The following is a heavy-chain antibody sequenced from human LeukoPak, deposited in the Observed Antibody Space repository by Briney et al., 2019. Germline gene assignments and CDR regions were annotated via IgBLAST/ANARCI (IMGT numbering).Heavy chain of an antibody. Sequence: GVALKISCQASGYEFTNYWIGWVRPMSGKGRGWMGIINPDDSETTYSPSFQGQVTISVDKSVSTAYLQWTSLKASDTAMYYCARLVVPAAISYWGQGTLVNVFS. CDR3: ARLVVPAAISY. V-gene: IGHV5-51*01. D-gene: IGHD2-2*01. CDR2: INPDDSET. J-gene: IGHJ4*02. CDR1: GYEFTNYW.